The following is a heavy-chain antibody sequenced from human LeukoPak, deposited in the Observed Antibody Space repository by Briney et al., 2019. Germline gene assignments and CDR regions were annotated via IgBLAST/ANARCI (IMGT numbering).Heavy chain of an antibody. Sequence: GGSLRLSCAVSGFTFSSYAMSWVRQAPGKGLVWVSRINSDGTYTNYADSVKGRFTISRDNAKNTLYLQMNSLRAEDTAVYYCARDLSHTFDYWGQGTLVTVSS. J-gene: IGHJ4*02. CDR3: ARDLSHTFDY. CDR1: GFTFSSYA. CDR2: INSDGTYT. V-gene: IGHV3-74*01.